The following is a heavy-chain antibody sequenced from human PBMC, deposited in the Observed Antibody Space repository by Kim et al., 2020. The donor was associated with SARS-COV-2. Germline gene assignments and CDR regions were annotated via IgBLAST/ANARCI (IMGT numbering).Heavy chain of an antibody. V-gene: IGHV4-59*01. D-gene: IGHD2-15*01. CDR1: GGSISSYY. CDR2: VLYSGST. Sequence: SETLSLTCTVSGGSISSYYWSWIRQPPGKGLEWVGYVLYSGSTNNNPSLKSRLTISVDTSKNQFSPRLGSVTAADTAVYYCARFTGYSNSWIDSWGQGTLVTVSS. J-gene: IGHJ5*01. CDR3: ARFTGYSNSWIDS.